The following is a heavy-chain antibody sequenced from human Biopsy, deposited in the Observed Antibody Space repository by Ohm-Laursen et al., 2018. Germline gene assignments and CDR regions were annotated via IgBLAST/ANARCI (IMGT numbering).Heavy chain of an antibody. CDR2: VSGSGTTI. D-gene: IGHD3-16*02. V-gene: IGHV3-11*01. Sequence: SLRLSCTASGFTFSDYYMSWIRQAPGKGLEWLSYVSGSGTTIFYADSVKGRFTVSRDNAKNSLYLQMNSLTVEDTAVYYCARDGVGSYLDYWGQGTLVTVSS. CDR3: ARDGVGSYLDY. J-gene: IGHJ4*02. CDR1: GFTFSDYY.